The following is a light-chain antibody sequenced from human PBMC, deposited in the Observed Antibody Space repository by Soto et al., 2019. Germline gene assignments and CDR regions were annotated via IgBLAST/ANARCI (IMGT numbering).Light chain of an antibody. J-gene: IGLJ1*01. CDR1: SRDVGGYNS. Sequence: QSVLTQPPSASGSPGQSVTISCTGTSRDVGGYNSVSWYQQHPGKAPKLMIYEVSKRPSGVPDRFSGSKSGNTASLTVSGLQAEDEADYYCSSHAGGHSYVFGTGTKVTVL. CDR3: SSHAGGHSYV. V-gene: IGLV2-8*01. CDR2: EVS.